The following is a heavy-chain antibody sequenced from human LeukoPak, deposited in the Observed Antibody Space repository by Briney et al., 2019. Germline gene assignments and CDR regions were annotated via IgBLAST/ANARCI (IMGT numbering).Heavy chain of an antibody. V-gene: IGHV4-4*07. J-gene: IGHJ5*02. CDR2: IYSSVST. Sequence: PSETLSLTCTVSGASISSFFWSWTRQPAGKGLEWVGHIYSSVSTNFNPSLKRRLTMSLDTSMNQLSLTLSSVTAADTAVYYCARFSGLEGIPSAFNWFDPWGKGTLVTVSS. D-gene: IGHD2-2*01. CDR1: GASISSFF. CDR3: ARFSGLEGIPSAFNWFDP.